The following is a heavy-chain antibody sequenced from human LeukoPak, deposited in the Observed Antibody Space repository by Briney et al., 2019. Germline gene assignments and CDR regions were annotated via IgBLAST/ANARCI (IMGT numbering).Heavy chain of an antibody. D-gene: IGHD4-11*01. J-gene: IGHJ4*02. CDR1: GYTFTGYY. CDR2: INPNSGGT. Sequence: ASVKVSCKASGYTFTGYYMHWVRQAPGQGLEWMGWINPNSGGTNYAQKFQGRVTMTRDTSISTAYMELSRLRSDDTAVYYCARDRGSMTTVTYFDYWGQGTLVTVSS. V-gene: IGHV1-2*02. CDR3: ARDRGSMTTVTYFDY.